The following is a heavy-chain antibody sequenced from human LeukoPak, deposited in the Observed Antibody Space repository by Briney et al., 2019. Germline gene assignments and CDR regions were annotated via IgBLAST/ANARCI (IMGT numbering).Heavy chain of an antibody. V-gene: IGHV4-34*01. CDR2: INHSGST. CDR1: GGSFSGYY. CDR3: ARRFEWFGPSDAFDI. D-gene: IGHD3-10*01. Sequence: SETLSLTCAVYGGSFSGYYWSWIRQPPGKGLEWIGEINHSGSTNYNPSLKSRVTISVDTSKNQFSLKLSSVTAADTAVYYCARRFEWFGPSDAFDIWGQGTMVTVSS. J-gene: IGHJ3*02.